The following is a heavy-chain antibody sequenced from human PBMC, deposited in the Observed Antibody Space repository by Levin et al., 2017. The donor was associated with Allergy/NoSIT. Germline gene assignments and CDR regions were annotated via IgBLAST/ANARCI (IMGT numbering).Heavy chain of an antibody. CDR2: IWFDGSNK. Sequence: PGGSLRLSCAASGFTFSNNGMHWVRQAPGKGLEWMAVIWFDGSNKYYADSVKGRFTISRDNSKNTLYLQMNSLRAEDTAVYYWARASRGSSLRDYWGQGTLVTVSS. J-gene: IGHJ4*02. V-gene: IGHV3-33*01. CDR1: GFTFSNNG. D-gene: IGHD6-13*01. CDR3: ARASRGSSLRDY.